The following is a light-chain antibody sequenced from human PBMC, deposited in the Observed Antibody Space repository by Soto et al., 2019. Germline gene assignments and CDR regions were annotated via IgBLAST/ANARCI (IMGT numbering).Light chain of an antibody. CDR1: QSVGSN. V-gene: IGKV3-15*01. J-gene: IGKJ1*01. CDR3: QQYVISPRT. Sequence: EIVLTHSPATLSVSPCERTTLSFWASQSVGSNLVWYQQKPGQAPRLLISGASTRATGIPARFSGSGSGAEFTLTISRLEPEDFAVYYCQQYVISPRTFGQGTKVDIK. CDR2: GAS.